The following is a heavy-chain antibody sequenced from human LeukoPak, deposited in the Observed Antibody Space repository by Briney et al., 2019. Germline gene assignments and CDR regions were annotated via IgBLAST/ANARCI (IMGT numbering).Heavy chain of an antibody. Sequence: SQTLSLTCTVSGGSISSGDYYWSWIRQPPGKGLEWIGYIYYSGSTYYNPSLKSRVTISVDTSKNQFSPKLSSVTAADTAVYYCARSILRYFAFDIWGQGTMVTVSS. J-gene: IGHJ3*02. D-gene: IGHD3-9*01. CDR2: IYYSGST. CDR3: ARSILRYFAFDI. V-gene: IGHV4-30-4*01. CDR1: GGSISSGDYY.